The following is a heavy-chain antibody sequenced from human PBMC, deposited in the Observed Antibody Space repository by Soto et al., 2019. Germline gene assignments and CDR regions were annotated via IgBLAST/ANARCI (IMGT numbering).Heavy chain of an antibody. CDR3: AKGTWSDAFDI. CDR2: ISYDGSEK. Sequence: GGSLRLSCEASGFTFSSYAMHWVRQAPGNGLEWVAVISYDGSEKDYVDSVKGRFTISRDNAKNSLSLQMNSLRAEDTAVYYCAKGTWSDAFDIWGQGTMVTVSS. D-gene: IGHD6-13*01. CDR1: GFTFSSYA. J-gene: IGHJ3*02. V-gene: IGHV3-30*04.